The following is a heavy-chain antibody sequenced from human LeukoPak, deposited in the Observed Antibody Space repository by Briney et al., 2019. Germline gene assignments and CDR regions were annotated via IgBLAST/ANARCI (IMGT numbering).Heavy chain of an antibody. D-gene: IGHD3-10*01. J-gene: IGHJ2*01. V-gene: IGHV3-74*01. CDR1: GFTFSNYW. CDR2: INSDGINT. CDR3: ARDYYGSGSYYRSWYFDV. Sequence: GGSLRLSCAASGFTFSNYWMHWVRQAPGKGLVWVSRINSDGINTSYADSVKGRFTISRDNAKNTLYLQMNSLRAEDTAVYYCARDYYGSGSYYRSWYFDVWGRGTLVTVSS.